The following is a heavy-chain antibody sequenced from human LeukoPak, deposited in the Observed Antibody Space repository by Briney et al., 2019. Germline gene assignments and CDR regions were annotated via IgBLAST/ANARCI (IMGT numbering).Heavy chain of an antibody. J-gene: IGHJ3*02. Sequence: TGGSLRLSCAASGFTFSSYSMNWVRQAPGKGLEWVSYISTSSSIIYYADSVKGRFTISRDNAKNSLYLQMNGLRADDTAVYYCARGYCSGGSCYSGDAFDIWGQGTMVTVSS. V-gene: IGHV3-48*01. CDR2: ISTSSSII. D-gene: IGHD2-15*01. CDR1: GFTFSSYS. CDR3: ARGYCSGGSCYSGDAFDI.